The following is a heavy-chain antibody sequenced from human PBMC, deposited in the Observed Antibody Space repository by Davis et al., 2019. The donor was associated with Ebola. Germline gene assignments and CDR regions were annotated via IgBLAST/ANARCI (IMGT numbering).Heavy chain of an antibody. V-gene: IGHV4-4*02. J-gene: IGHJ5*02. CDR2: IYHSGST. CDR1: GGSISSSNW. D-gene: IGHD3-3*01. Sequence: SETLSLTCAVSGGSISSSNWWSWVRQPPGKGLEWIGEIYHSGSTKYNPSLKSRVSISLDTSKNEFSLRLTSVTAADTAMYYCARHLDLWSGYYDSWFDPWGQGTLVTVSS. CDR3: ARHLDLWSGYYDSWFDP.